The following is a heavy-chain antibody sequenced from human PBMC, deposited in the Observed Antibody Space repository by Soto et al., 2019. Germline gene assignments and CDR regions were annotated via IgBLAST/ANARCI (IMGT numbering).Heavy chain of an antibody. D-gene: IGHD6-13*01. J-gene: IGHJ6*02. CDR1: GGSFSGYY. V-gene: IGHV4-34*01. CDR2: INHSGST. Sequence: SETLSLTCAVYGGSFSGYYWSWIRQPPGKGLEWIGEINHSGSTNYNPSLKSRVTISVDTSKNQFSLKLSSVTAADTAVYYCARGGDSSSWFLDTYYYCMHVWGQGTTVTVS. CDR3: ARGGDSSSWFLDTYYYCMHV.